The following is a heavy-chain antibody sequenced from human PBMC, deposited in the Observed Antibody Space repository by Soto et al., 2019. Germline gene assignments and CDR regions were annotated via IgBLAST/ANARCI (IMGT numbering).Heavy chain of an antibody. D-gene: IGHD1-26*01. J-gene: IGHJ4*02. Sequence: GGSLRLSCAASGFTFSDYYMSWIRQAPGKGLEWVSYISSSGSNIYYADSVKGRLTISRDNSKNTLYLQMNSLRAEDTAVYYCARDYSGSYYLDYWGQGTLVTVSS. CDR1: GFTFSDYY. CDR3: ARDYSGSYYLDY. CDR2: ISSSGSNI. V-gene: IGHV3-11*04.